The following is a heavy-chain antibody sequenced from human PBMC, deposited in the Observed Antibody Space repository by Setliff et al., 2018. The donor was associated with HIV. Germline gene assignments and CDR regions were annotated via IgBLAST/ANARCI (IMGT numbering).Heavy chain of an antibody. V-gene: IGHV1-18*01. CDR3: AREALAANYYYYGMDV. CDR2: ISAYNGNT. CDR1: GYIFTMYT. J-gene: IGHJ6*02. D-gene: IGHD6-13*01. Sequence: ASVKVSCKASGYIFTMYTMYWARQAPGQRLEWMGRISAYNGNTNYAQKLQGRVTMTTDTSTSTAYMELRSLRSDDTAVYYCAREALAANYYYYGMDVWGQGTTVTVSS.